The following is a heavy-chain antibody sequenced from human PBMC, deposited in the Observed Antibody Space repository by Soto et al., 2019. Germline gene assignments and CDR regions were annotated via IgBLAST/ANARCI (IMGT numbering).Heavy chain of an antibody. J-gene: IGHJ6*02. D-gene: IGHD5-12*01. Sequence: SSQTLSLTCAVYGESVSAYYWRLIRQHPGKGLEWIGEINHSGSTNYNPSLKSRVTISVDTSKNLFSLQLSSVTAADTAVYYCARVEQMRRLRYYYGMDVWGQGTTVTVSS. V-gene: IGHV4-34*01. CDR2: INHSGST. CDR3: ARVEQMRRLRYYYGMDV. CDR1: GESVSAYY.